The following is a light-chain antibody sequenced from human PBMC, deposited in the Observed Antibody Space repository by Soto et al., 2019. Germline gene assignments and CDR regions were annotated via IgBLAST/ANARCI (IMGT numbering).Light chain of an antibody. J-gene: IGKJ5*01. V-gene: IGKV1-33*01. CDR1: QDINKN. Sequence: DIQLTHSPSSLSASVGDRVTLTCQASQDINKNLIWYQQKPGKAPKLLIYDASDLETGVPSRFSGSGSGTGFTFTISSLQPEDFATYYCQQYESLPLTFGQGTRLEIK. CDR3: QQYESLPLT. CDR2: DAS.